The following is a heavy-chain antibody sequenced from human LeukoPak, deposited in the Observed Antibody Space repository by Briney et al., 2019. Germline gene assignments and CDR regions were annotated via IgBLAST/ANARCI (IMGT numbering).Heavy chain of an antibody. CDR1: GGTFSSYA. CDR2: IIPIFGTA. Sequence: VASVKVSCEASGGTFSSYAISWVRQAPGQGLEWMGGIIPIFGTANYAQKFQGIVTITADKSTSTAYMELSSLRSEDTAVYYCARENYYYYYGMDVWGKGTTVTVSS. CDR3: ARENYYYYYGMDV. V-gene: IGHV1-69*06. J-gene: IGHJ6*04.